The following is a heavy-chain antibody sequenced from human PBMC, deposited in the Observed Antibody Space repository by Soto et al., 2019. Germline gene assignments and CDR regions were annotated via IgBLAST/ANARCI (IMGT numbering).Heavy chain of an antibody. CDR3: AGGKHKWQQLWYFGL. D-gene: IGHD5-12*01. Sequence: QVQLVQSGAEVKKPGSSVTVSCKASGGTFSSYTISWVRQAPGQGLEWMGGIIPIFGTANYAQKFQGRVTLTADESTRRVYMELSSLRSGDTAVYYCAGGKHKWQQLWYFGLWSRGTLVTFCS. CDR2: IIPIFGTA. V-gene: IGHV1-69*12. J-gene: IGHJ2*01. CDR1: GGTFSSYT.